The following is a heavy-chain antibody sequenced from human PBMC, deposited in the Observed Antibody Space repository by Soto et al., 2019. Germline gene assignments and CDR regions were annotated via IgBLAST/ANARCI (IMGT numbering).Heavy chain of an antibody. CDR2: ISSSSSYI. CDR1: GFTFSSYS. J-gene: IGHJ4*02. CDR3: ARDQFTYYYYGSSGPRDFCY. Sequence: LRLSCAASGFTFSSYSMNWVRQAPGKGLEWVSSISSSSSYIYYADSVKGRFTISRDNAKNSLYLQMNSLRAEDTAVYYCARDQFTYYYYGSSGPRDFCYWGQGTLVTVSS. V-gene: IGHV3-21*01. D-gene: IGHD3-22*01.